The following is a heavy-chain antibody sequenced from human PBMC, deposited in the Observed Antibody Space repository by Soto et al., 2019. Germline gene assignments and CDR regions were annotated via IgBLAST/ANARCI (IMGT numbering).Heavy chain of an antibody. J-gene: IGHJ5*02. Sequence: SETLSLTCAVYGGSFSGYYWSWIRQPPGKGLEWIGEIYYSGSTYYNPSLKSRVTISVDTSKNQFSLKLSSVTAADTAVYYCARENYGSGSYSPGHWLDPWGQGTLVTVSS. CDR1: GGSFSGYY. CDR2: IYYSGST. D-gene: IGHD3-10*01. V-gene: IGHV4-34*09. CDR3: ARENYGSGSYSPGHWLDP.